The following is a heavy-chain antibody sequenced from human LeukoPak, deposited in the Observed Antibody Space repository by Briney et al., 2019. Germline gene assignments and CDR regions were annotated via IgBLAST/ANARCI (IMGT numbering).Heavy chain of an antibody. CDR2: IYYSGST. V-gene: IGHV4-31*03. Sequence: PSQTLSLTCTVSGGSISSCGYYWSWIRQHPGKGLEWIGYIYYSGSTYYNPSLKSRVTISVDTSKNQFSLKLSSVTAADTAVYCCARVSVAGSTEGLDPWGQGTLVTVSS. D-gene: IGHD6-19*01. CDR1: GGSISSCGYY. J-gene: IGHJ5*02. CDR3: ARVSVAGSTEGLDP.